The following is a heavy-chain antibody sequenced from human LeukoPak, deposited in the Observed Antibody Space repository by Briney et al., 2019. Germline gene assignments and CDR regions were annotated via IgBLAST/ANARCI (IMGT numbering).Heavy chain of an antibody. CDR2: IRYDGSDK. D-gene: IGHD4-23*01. CDR1: GFTFVSYG. J-gene: IGHJ4*02. V-gene: IGHV3-30*02. Sequence: GGSLRLSCAASGFTFVSYGMHWVRQAPGKGLEWVTFIRYDGSDKDYADSVKGRFTISRDNSKNTLYLQMNSLRREGTAVYYCAKDAHFLYGGKRDYYFDYWGQGTLVTVSS. CDR3: AKDAHFLYGGKRDYYFDY.